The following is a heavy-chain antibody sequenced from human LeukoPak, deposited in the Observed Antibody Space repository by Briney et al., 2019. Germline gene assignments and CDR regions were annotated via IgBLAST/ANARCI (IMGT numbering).Heavy chain of an antibody. CDR2: ITGSGAYT. CDR1: GFTFNNYA. D-gene: IGHD3-22*01. Sequence: GGSLRLSCTASGFTFNNYAMTWVRQAPGKGLEWVSAITGSGAYTNYADSVKGRFTISRDNSKNTIYLQMNSLRAEDTAIYYCAKRSSTSSGYFDFWGRGTLVTVSS. V-gene: IGHV3-23*01. J-gene: IGHJ4*02. CDR3: AKRSSTSSGYFDF.